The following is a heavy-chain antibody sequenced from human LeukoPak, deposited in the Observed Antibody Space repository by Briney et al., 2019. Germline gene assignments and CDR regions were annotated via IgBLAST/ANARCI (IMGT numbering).Heavy chain of an antibody. CDR2: ICGDGGST. Sequence: PGGSLRLSCAPSGFTLDDYAMHWVRPAPAKGLEWVSLICGDGGSTYYADSVKGRFTISRDNSKNSLYLQMNSLRTEDTALYYCAKDAHSYYDFWSGSCDYWGQGTLVTVSS. J-gene: IGHJ4*02. CDR1: GFTLDDYA. CDR3: AKDAHSYYDFWSGSCDY. D-gene: IGHD3-3*01. V-gene: IGHV3-43*02.